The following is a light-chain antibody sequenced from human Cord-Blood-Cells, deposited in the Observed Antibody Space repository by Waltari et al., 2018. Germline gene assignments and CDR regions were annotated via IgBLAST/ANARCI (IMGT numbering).Light chain of an antibody. V-gene: IGLV2-8*01. J-gene: IGLJ3*02. CDR3: SSYAGSNNLV. Sequence: QSALTQPPSASGSPGQSVTISCTGTSSDVGGYNYVSWYQQHPGQAPKPMIYEVSKRPSGVPDRFSGSKSVNTASLTVSGLQAEDEADYYCSSYAGSNNLVFGGGTKLTVL. CDR2: EVS. CDR1: SSDVGGYNY.